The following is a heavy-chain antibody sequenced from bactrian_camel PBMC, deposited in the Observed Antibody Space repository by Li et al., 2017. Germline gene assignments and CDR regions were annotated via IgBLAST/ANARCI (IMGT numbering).Heavy chain of an antibody. V-gene: IGHV3S54*01. Sequence: HVQLVESGGGSVQAGESLRLSCVVSGHIFTTNVLGWFRQAPGKEREGVAVIYTNGGTTYYADSVKGRFTVSKDSAANILYLQMDDLKPEDSAIYTCAAPAGASPPPYHCSSPPKYWGQGTQVTVS. CDR1: GHIFTTNV. D-gene: IGHD7*01. CDR3: AAPAGASPPPYHCSSPPKY. J-gene: IGHJ4*01. CDR2: IYTNGGTT.